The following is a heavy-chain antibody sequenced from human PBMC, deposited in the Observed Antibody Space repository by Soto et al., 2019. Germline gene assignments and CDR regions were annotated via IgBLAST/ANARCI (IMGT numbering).Heavy chain of an antibody. Sequence: PGGSLRLSCAASGFTFSDYYMSWILQAPGKGLEWVSYISSSGSTIYYADSVKGRFTISRDNAKNSLYLQMNSLRAEDTAVYYCARGYLEWLLSHNWFDPWGQGTLVTVPQ. D-gene: IGHD3-3*01. CDR3: ARGYLEWLLSHNWFDP. V-gene: IGHV3-11*01. CDR1: GFTFSDYY. J-gene: IGHJ5*02. CDR2: ISSSGSTI.